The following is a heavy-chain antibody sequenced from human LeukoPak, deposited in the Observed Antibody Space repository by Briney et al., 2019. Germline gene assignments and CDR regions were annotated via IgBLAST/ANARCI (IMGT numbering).Heavy chain of an antibody. CDR2: IYSGGST. V-gene: IGHV3-66*01. D-gene: IGHD6-19*01. CDR3: ARDSSGWYNY. Sequence: GGSLRLSCVASGLSVSSNYMSWVRQAPGKGLEWVSDIYSGGSTYYADSVKGRFTISRDNSKNTLYHQMNSLRAEDTAVYYCARDSSGWYNYWGQGTLVTVSS. J-gene: IGHJ4*02. CDR1: GLSVSSNY.